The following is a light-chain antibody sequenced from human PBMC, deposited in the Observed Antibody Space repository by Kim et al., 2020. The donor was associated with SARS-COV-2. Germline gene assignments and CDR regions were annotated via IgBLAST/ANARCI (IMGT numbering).Light chain of an antibody. CDR3: QQNYNTPQT. Sequence: SASVVDRVTITCRTSQIIDNYVHWYQQKSGKAPKLLISAASSLQSGVPSRFSGSGSGTDFTLTINSLQPEDFATYYCQQNYNTPQTFGQGTKLEI. CDR1: QIIDNY. V-gene: IGKV1-39*01. J-gene: IGKJ2*01. CDR2: AAS.